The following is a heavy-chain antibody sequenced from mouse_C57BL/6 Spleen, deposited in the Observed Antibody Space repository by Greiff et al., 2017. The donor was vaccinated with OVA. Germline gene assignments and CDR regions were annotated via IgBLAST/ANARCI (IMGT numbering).Heavy chain of an antibody. D-gene: IGHD4-1*01. CDR3: ARELTGLSWFAY. CDR2: ISDGGSYT. J-gene: IGHJ3*01. V-gene: IGHV5-4*01. CDR1: GFTFSSYA. Sequence: EVQRVESGGGLVKPGGSLKLSCAASGFTFSSYAMSWVRQTPEKRLELVATISDGGSYTYYPDNVKGRFTISRDNAKNNLYLQMSHLKSEDTAMYYCARELTGLSWFAYWGQGTLVTVSA.